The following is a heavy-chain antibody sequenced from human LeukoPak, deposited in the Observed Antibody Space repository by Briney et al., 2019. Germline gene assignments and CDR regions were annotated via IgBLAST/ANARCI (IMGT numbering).Heavy chain of an antibody. CDR3: VREAGYCAPVCVKTNWFDP. CDR1: RFPFSSHA. Sequence: GGSLRLSCAASRFPFSSHAMSWVRQPPGKGLEWVAAISNGKTYYADSVRGRFAISRDDSTNTVYLHMNSLRDEDTALYHCVREAGYCAPVCVKTNWFDPWGQGTLVTVSS. D-gene: IGHD2-15*01. J-gene: IGHJ5*02. V-gene: IGHV3-23*01. CDR2: ISNGKT.